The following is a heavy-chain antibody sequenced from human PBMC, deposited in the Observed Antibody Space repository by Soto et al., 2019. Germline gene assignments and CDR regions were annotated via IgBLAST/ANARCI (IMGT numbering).Heavy chain of an antibody. V-gene: IGHV3-21*01. D-gene: IGHD3-3*01. CDR1: GFTFSSYS. CDR3: ASPSFGEAHDAFDI. J-gene: IGHJ3*02. CDR2: ISSSSSYI. Sequence: EVQLVESGGGLVKPGGSLRLSCAASGFTFSSYSMNWVRQGPGKGLEWVSSISSSSSYIYYADSVKGRFTISRDNAKTSLYLQMNSLRAEDTAVYYCASPSFGEAHDAFDIWGQGTMVTVSS.